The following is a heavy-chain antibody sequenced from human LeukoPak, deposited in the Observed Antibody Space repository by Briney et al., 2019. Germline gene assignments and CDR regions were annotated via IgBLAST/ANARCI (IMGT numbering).Heavy chain of an antibody. CDR1: GYRFHSHW. V-gene: IGHV5-51*01. D-gene: IGHD3-9*01. Sequence: ESLKIPLNASGYRFHSHWLARGRQMPGKGPEGVGIIIPSDSDARYSPSLQARVTISADKSINTAYLQWSRLKASDTAMYYCARRNYDILTGYYNDYFDYWGQGTLVTVSS. CDR2: IIPSDSDA. CDR3: ARRNYDILTGYYNDYFDY. J-gene: IGHJ4*02.